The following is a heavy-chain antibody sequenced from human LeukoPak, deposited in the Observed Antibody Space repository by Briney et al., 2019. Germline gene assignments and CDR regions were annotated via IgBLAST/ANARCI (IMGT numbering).Heavy chain of an antibody. CDR2: INPSGGST. CDR3: ARDGVVGATLGARRWRPLDY. V-gene: IGHV1-46*01. D-gene: IGHD1-26*01. Sequence: ASVKVSCKASGYTFTSYYMHWVRQAPGQGLEWMGIINPSGGSTSYAQKFQGRVTMTRDTSTSTVYMELSSLRSEDTAVYYCARDGVVGATLGARRWRPLDYWGQGTLVTVSS. CDR1: GYTFTSYY. J-gene: IGHJ4*02.